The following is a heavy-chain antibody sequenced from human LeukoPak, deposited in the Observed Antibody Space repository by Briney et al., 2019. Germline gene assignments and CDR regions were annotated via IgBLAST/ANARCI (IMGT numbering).Heavy chain of an antibody. CDR2: ISISGSTI. CDR3: STAKFDY. V-gene: IGHV3-48*01. Sequence: PGGSLRLSCAATGSTLSSYSMNWVRQAPGKGLEWVSHISISGSTIHYADSVRGRFTISRDSAKNSLYLQMNSLRADDTAVYYGSTAKFDYWGQGTLLTVSS. CDR1: GSTLSSYS. J-gene: IGHJ4*02.